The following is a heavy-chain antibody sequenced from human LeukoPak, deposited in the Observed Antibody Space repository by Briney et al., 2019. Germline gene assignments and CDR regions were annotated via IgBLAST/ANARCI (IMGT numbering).Heavy chain of an antibody. D-gene: IGHD4-17*01. J-gene: IGHJ4*02. Sequence: SETLSLTCTVSGGSINRYYWSWIRQPSGKGLEWMGYVYYSGKTKYNPSLKSRVTISVDTSKNHISLRLKSVTAADTAVYYCARHINDYGDANFDSWGQGTLVTVSS. CDR1: GGSINRYY. CDR2: VYYSGKT. CDR3: ARHINDYGDANFDS. V-gene: IGHV4-59*08.